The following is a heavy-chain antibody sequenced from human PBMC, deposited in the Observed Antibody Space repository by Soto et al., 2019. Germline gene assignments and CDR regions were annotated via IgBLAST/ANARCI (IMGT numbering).Heavy chain of an antibody. D-gene: IGHD4-4*01. Sequence: QVQLVQSGAEVKKPGSSVRVSCKASGGTLNSYTISWVRQAPGQGLEWMGGIIPVFGTTDYAQKFQGKVTITADQSTGTAYLDLCSLRSDDTAIYYFSISNSYGRGGFWGQGTLVTVSS. CDR2: IIPVFGTT. V-gene: IGHV1-69*01. CDR3: SISNSYGRGGF. J-gene: IGHJ4*02. CDR1: GGTLNSYT.